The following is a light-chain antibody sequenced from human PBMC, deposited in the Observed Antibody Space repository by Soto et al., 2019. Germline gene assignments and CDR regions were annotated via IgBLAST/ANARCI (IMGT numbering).Light chain of an antibody. CDR2: GNS. CDR3: QSYDTSLSGYVV. Sequence: QSVLTQPPSVSGAPGQRGTISCTGSSSNIGAGYDVHWYQQLPGTAPKLLIYGNSNRPSGFPDRFSGSKSGTSASLAITGFQAEDEADYYCQSYDTSLSGYVVFGGGTKLTVL. J-gene: IGLJ2*01. V-gene: IGLV1-40*01. CDR1: SSNIGAGYD.